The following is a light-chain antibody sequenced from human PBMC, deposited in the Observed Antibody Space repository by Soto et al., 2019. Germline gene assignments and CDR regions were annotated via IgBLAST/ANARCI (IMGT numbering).Light chain of an antibody. J-gene: IGLJ3*02. CDR1: SSDIGTYNY. CDR2: EVS. V-gene: IGLV2-14*01. CDR3: SSYTTSSTQV. Sequence: QSVLTQPASVSGSPGQSITISCTGTSSDIGTYNYVSWYQQHPGKVPKLMIYEVSNRPSGVSNRFSGSKSGNTASLAISGLQAEGEADYYCSSYTTSSTQVFGGGTKLTVL.